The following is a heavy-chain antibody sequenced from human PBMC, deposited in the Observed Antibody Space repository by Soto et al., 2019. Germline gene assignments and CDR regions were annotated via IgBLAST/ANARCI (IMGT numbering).Heavy chain of an antibody. CDR2: IYYSGST. V-gene: IGHV4-31*03. J-gene: IGHJ2*01. D-gene: IGHD3-9*01. CDR1: GGSISSGGYY. CDR3: ARSDPYYDILTGYSVYWYFDL. Sequence: QVQLQESGPGLVKPSQTLSLTCTVSGGSISSGGYYWSWIRQHPGKGLEWIGYIYYSGSTYYNPSLKSRVTISVDTSKNQFSLKLGSVTAADTAVYYCARSDPYYDILTGYSVYWYFDLWGRGTLVTVSS.